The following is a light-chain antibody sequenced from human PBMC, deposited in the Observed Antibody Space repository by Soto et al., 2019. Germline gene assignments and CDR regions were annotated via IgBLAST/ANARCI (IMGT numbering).Light chain of an antibody. CDR3: QTWDYLPI. CDR1: HDITRY. CDR2: DAS. V-gene: IGKV1-33*01. Sequence: DIKMTPSPSSLSASVGDRVNITCQASHDITRYLNWYQHKPGKAPQLLIYDASILEAGVPSMFSGSGAGTDFTFTSSSLQPEDVATYYCQTWDYLPIFGPGTTVDFK. J-gene: IGKJ3*01.